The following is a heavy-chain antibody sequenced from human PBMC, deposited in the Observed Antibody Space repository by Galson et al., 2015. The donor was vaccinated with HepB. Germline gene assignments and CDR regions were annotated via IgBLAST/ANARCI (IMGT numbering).Heavy chain of an antibody. V-gene: IGHV1-69*13. D-gene: IGHD3-22*01. J-gene: IGHJ5*02. Sequence: SVKVSCKASGGTFSSYAISWVRQAPGQGLEWMGGIIPIFGTANYAQKFQGRVTITADESTSTAYMELSSLRSEDTAVYYCARDLYDSSGYYFNWFDPWGQGTLVTVSS. CDR3: ARDLYDSSGYYFNWFDP. CDR2: IIPIFGTA. CDR1: GGTFSSYA.